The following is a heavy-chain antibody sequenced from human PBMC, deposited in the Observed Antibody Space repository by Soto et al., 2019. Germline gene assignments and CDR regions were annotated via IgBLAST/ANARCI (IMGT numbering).Heavy chain of an antibody. CDR1: GYTFTSYY. V-gene: IGHV1-46*01. CDR2: INPSGGST. Sequence: QVQLVQSGAEVKKPGASVKVSCKASGYTFTSYYMHWVRQAPGQGLEWMGIINPSGGSTSYAQKFQGRVTMTRDTATSTVYMELSSLRSEDTAVYYCARDKVSGYNVGNWFDPWGQGTLVTVSS. J-gene: IGHJ5*02. D-gene: IGHD5-12*01. CDR3: ARDKVSGYNVGNWFDP.